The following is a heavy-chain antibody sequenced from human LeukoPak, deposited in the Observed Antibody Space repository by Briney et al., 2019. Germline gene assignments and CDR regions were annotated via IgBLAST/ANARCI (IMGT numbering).Heavy chain of an antibody. CDR1: NDSISQSNY. V-gene: IGHV4-4*02. J-gene: IGHJ4*02. CDR3: AREGGSYRPLDY. CDR2: VNLQGGT. D-gene: IGHD3-16*02. Sequence: SATLSLTCGVSNDSISQSNYWHWVRQPPGKGLEWIGEVNLQGGTNYNPSLLRRVAISVDTSANHVSLQMTSVTAADTAVYYCAREGGSYRPLDYSGQGTLVTVSS.